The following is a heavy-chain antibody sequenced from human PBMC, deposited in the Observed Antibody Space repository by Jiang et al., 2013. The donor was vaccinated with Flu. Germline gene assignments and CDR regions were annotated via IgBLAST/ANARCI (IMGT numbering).Heavy chain of an antibody. D-gene: IGHD4-17*01. Sequence: QLLESGGGLIQPGGSLRLSCAASGFLVSDKHMAWVRQAPGRGLDWVSVIYTDGTTYSADSVKGRFTISRDNSKNTLYLQMNTLRVDDTAVYYCARDYGTFFDSWGRGTLVTVSS. J-gene: IGHJ4*02. CDR3: ARDYGTFFDS. CDR2: IYTDGTT. V-gene: IGHV3-53*01. CDR1: GFLVSDKH.